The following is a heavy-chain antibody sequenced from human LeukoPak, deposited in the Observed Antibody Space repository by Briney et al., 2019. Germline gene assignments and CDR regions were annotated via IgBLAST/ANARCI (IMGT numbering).Heavy chain of an antibody. CDR2: IWYDGSNK. J-gene: IGHJ6*02. CDR3: ARDHGAVNV. Sequence: GGSLRLSCAASGFTFSSYGMHWVRQAPGKGLEWVAVIWYDGSNKYYADSVKGRFTISRDNAKNSLYLQMNSLRAEDTAVYYCARDHGAVNVWGQGTTVTVSS. CDR1: GFTFSSYG. D-gene: IGHD4-17*01. V-gene: IGHV3-33*01.